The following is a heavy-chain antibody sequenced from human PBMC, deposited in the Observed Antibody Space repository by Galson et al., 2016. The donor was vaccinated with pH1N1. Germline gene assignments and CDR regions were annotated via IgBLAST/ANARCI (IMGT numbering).Heavy chain of an antibody. V-gene: IGHV3-33*01. Sequence: SLRLSCAASGFTFSSYGMHWVRQAPGKGLEWVAVIWYDGSNKYYADSVKGRFTISRDNSKNTLYLQMNSLRAEDTAVYYCATPIDYGDYVLNYWGQGTLVTVSS. J-gene: IGHJ4*02. CDR2: IWYDGSNK. CDR1: GFTFSSYG. D-gene: IGHD4-17*01. CDR3: ATPIDYGDYVLNY.